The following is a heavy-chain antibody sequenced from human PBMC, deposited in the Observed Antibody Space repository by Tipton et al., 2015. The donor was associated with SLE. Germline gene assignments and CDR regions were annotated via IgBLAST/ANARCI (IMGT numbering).Heavy chain of an antibody. CDR2: MSHSGDT. CDR3: ARFPGGSYYYYTLDV. CDR1: GGSINRRSYY. Sequence: TLSLTCTVSGGSINRRSYYWGWIRQPPGKGLEWIGTMSHSGDTYYNPSLESRVTISVDTSKNQFSLRLSSVTATDTAVYYCARFPGGSYYYYTLDVCGQGTTVTVSS. J-gene: IGHJ6*02. D-gene: IGHD1-26*01. V-gene: IGHV4-39*07.